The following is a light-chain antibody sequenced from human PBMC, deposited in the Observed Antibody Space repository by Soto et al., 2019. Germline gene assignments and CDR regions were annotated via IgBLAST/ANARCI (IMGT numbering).Light chain of an antibody. CDR1: TGAVTSGHY. V-gene: IGLV7-46*01. CDR2: DTT. J-gene: IGLJ3*02. CDR3: LISYGDPGDPRHWV. Sequence: QAVVTQEPSVTVSPGGTVTLTCGSSTGAVTSGHYPYWFQQKPGQAPRTLIYDTTNKHSWTPARFSGSVLGGKAALTLSGAQPEDEAEYYCLISYGDPGDPRHWVFGGGTKVTVL.